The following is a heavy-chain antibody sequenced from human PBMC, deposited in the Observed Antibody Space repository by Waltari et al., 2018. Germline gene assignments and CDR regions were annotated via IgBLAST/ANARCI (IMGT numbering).Heavy chain of an antibody. J-gene: IGHJ4*02. CDR2: ISAVNGDT. D-gene: IGHD4-17*01. Sequence: VQLVQYGAQVQETSAPVKVSCTASGHYANNYGMSWVRQAPGQGLEWMGWISAVNGDTTYVQKFRDRFTMTTDTSTTTAYMELRSLRSDDTATYYCARDYYGDYVWDYWGQGTLVTVSS. CDR3: ARDYYGDYVWDY. V-gene: IGHV1-18*01. CDR1: GHYANNYG.